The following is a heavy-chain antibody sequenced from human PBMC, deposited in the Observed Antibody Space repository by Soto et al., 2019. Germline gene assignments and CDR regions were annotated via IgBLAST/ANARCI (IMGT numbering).Heavy chain of an antibody. CDR2: IYYSGST. CDR1: GGSISSSSYY. Sequence: SETLSLTCTVSGGSISSSSYYWGWIRQPPGKGLEWIGSIYYSGSTYYNPSLKSRVTISVDTSKNQFSLKLSSVTAADTAVYYCARLGSFGVVITSFYFDYWGQGTLVTVSS. J-gene: IGHJ4*02. CDR3: ARLGSFGVVITSFYFDY. D-gene: IGHD3-3*01. V-gene: IGHV4-39*01.